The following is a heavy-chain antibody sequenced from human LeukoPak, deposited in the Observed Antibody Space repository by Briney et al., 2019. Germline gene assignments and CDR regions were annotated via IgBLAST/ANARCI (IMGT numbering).Heavy chain of an antibody. V-gene: IGHV3-74*01. CDR2: INSDGTTR. J-gene: IGHJ4*02. Sequence: GGSLRLSCAASGFTFKYHWMDWVRQAPGKGLVWVSRINSDGTTRNYADSVKGRFTISRDNAKKTLYLQVNSLRVEDTAVYYCARDFVYCSGGTCHESFFEYWGQGTPVTVSS. CDR3: ARDFVYCSGGTCHESFFEY. D-gene: IGHD2-15*01. CDR1: GFTFKYHW.